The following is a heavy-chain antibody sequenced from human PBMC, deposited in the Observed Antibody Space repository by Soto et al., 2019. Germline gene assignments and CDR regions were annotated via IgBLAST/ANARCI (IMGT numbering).Heavy chain of an antibody. D-gene: IGHD2-2*02. CDR1: GFTFSSYW. J-gene: IGHJ6*02. CDR2: IKQDGSEK. CDR3: AREAAGYCSSTSCYKGAWEHYYYYYGMDV. Sequence: GGSLRLSCAASGFTFSSYWMSWVRQAPGKGLEWVANIKQDGSEKYYVDSVKGRFTISRDNAKNSLYLQMNSLRAEDTAVYYCAREAAGYCSSTSCYKGAWEHYYYYYGMDVWGQGTTVTAP. V-gene: IGHV3-7*03.